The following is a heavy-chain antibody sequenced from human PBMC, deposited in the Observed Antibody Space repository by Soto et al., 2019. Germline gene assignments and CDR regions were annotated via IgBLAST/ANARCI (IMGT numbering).Heavy chain of an antibody. Sequence: QVQLQESGPGLVKPSQTLSLTCTVSGGSISSGGYYWSWIRQHPGKGLEWIGYIYYSGSTYYNPSLTXXVXIXXDTSKNQFSLKLSSVTAADTAVYYCARSEYSFNDYWGQGTLVTVSS. CDR2: IYYSGST. D-gene: IGHD5-18*01. J-gene: IGHJ4*02. V-gene: IGHV4-31*01. CDR3: ARSEYSFNDY. CDR1: GGSISSGGYY.